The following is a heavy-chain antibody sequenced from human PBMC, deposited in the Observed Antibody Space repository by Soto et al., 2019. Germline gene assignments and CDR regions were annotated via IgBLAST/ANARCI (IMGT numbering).Heavy chain of an antibody. D-gene: IGHD2-2*02. J-gene: IGHJ4*02. Sequence: ASVKVSCKASGYTFTSYGISWVRQAPGQGLEWMGWISAYNGNTNYAQKLQGRVTTTTDTSTSTAYMELRSLRSDDTAVYYCARGKRYCISTSCYSSSWYVPDYWGQGTLVTVSS. CDR1: GYTFTSYG. V-gene: IGHV1-18*01. CDR3: ARGKRYCISTSCYSSSWYVPDY. CDR2: ISAYNGNT.